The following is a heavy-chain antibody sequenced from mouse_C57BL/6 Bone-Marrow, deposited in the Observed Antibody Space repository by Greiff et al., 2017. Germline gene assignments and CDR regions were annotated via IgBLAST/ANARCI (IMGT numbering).Heavy chain of an antibody. CDR3: ALTTVVAWYFDV. J-gene: IGHJ1*03. D-gene: IGHD1-1*01. CDR2: IYPGSGNT. Sequence: VMLVESGPELVKPGASVKISCKASGYSFTSYYIHWVKQRPGQGLEWIGWIYPGSGNTKYNEKFKGKATLTADTSSSTAYMQLSSLTSEDSAVYYCALTTVVAWYFDVWGTGTTVTVSS. CDR1: GYSFTSYY. V-gene: IGHV1-66*01.